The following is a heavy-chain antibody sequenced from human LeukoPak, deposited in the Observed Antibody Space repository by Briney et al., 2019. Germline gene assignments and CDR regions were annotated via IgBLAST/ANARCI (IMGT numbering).Heavy chain of an antibody. V-gene: IGHV3-23*01. J-gene: IGHJ6*02. CDR2: ISGSGGST. CDR1: GFTFSSYA. CDR3: AKSDSSSPHYYSYYGMDV. D-gene: IGHD6-6*01. Sequence: GGSLRLSCAASGFTFSSYAMSWVRHAPGKGLEWVSAISGSGGSTYSAHSVKGRFTISRDNSKNTLYLQMNSLRAEDTAVYYCAKSDSSSPHYYSYYGMDVWGQGATGTVS.